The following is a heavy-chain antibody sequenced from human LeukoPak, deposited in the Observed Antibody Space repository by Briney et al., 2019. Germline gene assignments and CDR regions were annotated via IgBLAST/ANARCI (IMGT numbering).Heavy chain of an antibody. CDR1: GFTVSSNY. Sequence: PGGSLRLSCAASGFTVSSNYMSWVRQAPGKGLEWVSVIYSGGSTYFADSVKGRFTISRDISKNTVYLQMNSLRVEDTAVYYCARGLGTNYGGYCSGGSCPFYWGQGTLVTVSS. CDR2: IYSGGST. V-gene: IGHV3-66*01. D-gene: IGHD2-15*01. J-gene: IGHJ4*02. CDR3: ARGLGTNYGGYCSGGSCPFY.